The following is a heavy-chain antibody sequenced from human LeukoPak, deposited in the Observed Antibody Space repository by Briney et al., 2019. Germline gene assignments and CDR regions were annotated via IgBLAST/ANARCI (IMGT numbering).Heavy chain of an antibody. CDR1: GGSISSGDYY. D-gene: IGHD2-2*01. CDR2: IYYSGST. Sequence: PSETLSLTCAVSGGSISSGDYYWSWIRQPPGKGLDWIGYIYYSGSTYYNPSLKSRVTISVDTSKNQFSLKLSSVTAADTAVYYCAREEAGIEVVPAARGHAFDIWGQGTMVTVSS. V-gene: IGHV4-30-4*08. CDR3: AREEAGIEVVPAARGHAFDI. J-gene: IGHJ3*02.